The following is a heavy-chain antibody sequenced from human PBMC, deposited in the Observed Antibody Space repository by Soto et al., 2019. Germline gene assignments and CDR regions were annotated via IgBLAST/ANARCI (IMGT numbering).Heavy chain of an antibody. J-gene: IGHJ5*02. CDR3: ARDVLLWLGDRYIKTTNNWFDP. D-gene: IGHD3-10*01. CDR1: GYTFTSYD. V-gene: IGHV1-8*01. CDR2: MNPNSGNT. Sequence: ASVKVSCKASGYTFTSYDINWVRQATGQGLEWMGWMNPNSGNTGYAQKFQGRVTMTRNTSISTAYMELSSLRSEDTAVYYCARDVLLWLGDRYIKTTNNWFDPWGQGTLVTVSS.